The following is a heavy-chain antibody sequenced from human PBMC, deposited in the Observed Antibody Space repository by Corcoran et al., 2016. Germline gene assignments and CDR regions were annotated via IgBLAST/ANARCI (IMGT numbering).Heavy chain of an antibody. Sequence: EVQLVESGGGLVQPGGSLRLSCAASGFTFSSYSMNWVRQAPGKGLEWVSYISSSSTIYYADSVKGRFTISRDNAKNSLYLQMNSLRDEDTAVYYCARISRVAGRYYFDYWGQGTLVTVSS. CDR1: GFTFSSYS. CDR2: ISSSSTI. V-gene: IGHV3-48*02. CDR3: ARISRVAGRYYFDY. J-gene: IGHJ4*02. D-gene: IGHD6-19*01.